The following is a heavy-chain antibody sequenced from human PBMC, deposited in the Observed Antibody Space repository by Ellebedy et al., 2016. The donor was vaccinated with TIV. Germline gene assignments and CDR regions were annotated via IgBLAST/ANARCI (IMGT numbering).Heavy chain of an antibody. J-gene: IGHJ5*02. Sequence: GESLKISXTASGFTFSNYWMHWVRQVPGKGLVWVARINNDGSTTTYADFVKVRFTVSRDNAKNTLYLQMNSLRAEDTAVYYCARDRGYDSYAYYWFWWFDPWGQGTLVTVSS. CDR2: INNDGSTT. D-gene: IGHD3-22*01. CDR1: GFTFSNYW. V-gene: IGHV3-74*01. CDR3: ARDRGYDSYAYYWFWWFDP.